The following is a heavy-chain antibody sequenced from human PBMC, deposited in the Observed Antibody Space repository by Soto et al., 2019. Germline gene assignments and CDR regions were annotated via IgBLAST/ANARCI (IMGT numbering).Heavy chain of an antibody. CDR3: ARAGENYGSGTFSPTLRYDFNS. CDR1: GYTFTTHY. Sequence: QVQLVQSGTEVKKPGASVKVSCKASGYTFTTHYMHWVRQAPGQGLEWMGTINPSGGRTNYALKFQGRVTMTSHTPTNTVYVKLTGLRSEDTAIYFCARAGENYGSGTFSPTLRYDFNSGGQGTLGTVSS. D-gene: IGHD3-10*01. J-gene: IGHJ4*02. V-gene: IGHV1-46*01. CDR2: INPSGGRT.